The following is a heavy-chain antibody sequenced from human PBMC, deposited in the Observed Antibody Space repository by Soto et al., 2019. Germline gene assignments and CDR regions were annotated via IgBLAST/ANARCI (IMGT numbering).Heavy chain of an antibody. CDR1: GYSISSGYY. D-gene: IGHD3-9*01. J-gene: IGHJ5*02. CDR2: IYHSGST. CDR3: ARHGIRTGGVLRYFDWSVDNWFDP. Sequence: TLSLTCAVSGYSISSGYYWGWIRQPPGKGLEWIGSIYHSGSTYYNPSLKSRVTISVDTSKNQFSLKLSSVTAADTAVYYCARHGIRTGGVLRYFDWSVDNWFDPWGQGTLVTVSS. V-gene: IGHV4-38-2*01.